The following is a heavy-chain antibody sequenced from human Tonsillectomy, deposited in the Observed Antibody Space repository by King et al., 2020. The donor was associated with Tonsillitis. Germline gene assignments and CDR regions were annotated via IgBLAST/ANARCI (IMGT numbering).Heavy chain of an antibody. CDR3: ARGRLYGSAWGIDS. D-gene: IGHD6-19*01. J-gene: IGHJ4*02. Sequence: VQLVESGGGAVQPGRSLRLSCVASGFTFSSYGVHWVRQAPGKGLEWVAVISYDENRKNYLDSVKGRFTISRDNSKSTLYLQMDSLRVEDTVMYYCARGRLYGSAWGIDSWGQGTLVTVSS. CDR1: GFTFSSYG. V-gene: IGHV3-30*19. CDR2: ISYDENRK.